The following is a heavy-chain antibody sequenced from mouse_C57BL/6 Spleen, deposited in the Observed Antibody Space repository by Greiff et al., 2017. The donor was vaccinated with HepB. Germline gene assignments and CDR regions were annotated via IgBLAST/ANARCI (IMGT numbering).Heavy chain of an antibody. Sequence: VKLVESGAELARPGASVKLSCKASGYTFTSYGISWVKQRTGQGLEWIGEIYPRSGNTYYNEKFKGKATLTADKSSSTAYMELRSLTSEDSAVYFCARSIDSSGYSFAYWGQGTLVTVSA. J-gene: IGHJ3*01. CDR2: IYPRSGNT. CDR3: ARSIDSSGYSFAY. D-gene: IGHD3-2*02. V-gene: IGHV1-81*01. CDR1: GYTFTSYG.